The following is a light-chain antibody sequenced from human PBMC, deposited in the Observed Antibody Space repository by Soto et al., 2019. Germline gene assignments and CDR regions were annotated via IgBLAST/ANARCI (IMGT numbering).Light chain of an antibody. CDR2: RAS. V-gene: IGKV1-5*03. CDR3: QQYNSYSRT. J-gene: IGKJ1*01. CDR1: QSISSW. Sequence: DIQLTQSPPFLSPSVGDRVTLTCRASQSISSWLAWYKQQPGKAPKPLIYRASSLESGVPSRVRGSGSGTEFTLTISSLKPDDFETYYCQQYNSYSRTFGQGTKVDTK.